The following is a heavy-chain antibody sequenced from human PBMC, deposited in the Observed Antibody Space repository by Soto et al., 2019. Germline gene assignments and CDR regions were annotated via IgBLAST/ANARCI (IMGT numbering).Heavy chain of an antibody. D-gene: IGHD6-19*01. CDR2: IRSKANSYAT. J-gene: IGHJ4*02. CDR1: GFTFSGSA. V-gene: IGHV3-73*01. Sequence: GASLKISCAASGFTFSGSAMHWVRQASGKGLEWVGRIRSKANSYATAYAASVKGRFTIYRDDSKKTAYLQMNSLKTEDTAVYYFTRGSSGWYYYDYWGQGTLVKVSS. CDR3: TRGSSGWYYYDY.